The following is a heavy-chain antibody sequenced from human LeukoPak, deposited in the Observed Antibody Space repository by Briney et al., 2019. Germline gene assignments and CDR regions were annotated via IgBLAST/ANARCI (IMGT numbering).Heavy chain of an antibody. V-gene: IGHV1-8*01. CDR2: MNPNSDNT. D-gene: IGHD3-9*01. J-gene: IGHJ4*02. Sequence: ASVKVSCKAFGYTFTSNDINWVRQATGQGLEWMGWMNPNSDNTGYAQKFQGRVTMTRNTSISTAYMELSSLRSEDTAVYYCARSKDILTGYCFDYWGQGTLVTVSS. CDR3: ARSKDILTGYCFDY. CDR1: GYTFTSND.